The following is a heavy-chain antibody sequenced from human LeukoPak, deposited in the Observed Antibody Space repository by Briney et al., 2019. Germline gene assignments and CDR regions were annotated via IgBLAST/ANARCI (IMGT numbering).Heavy chain of an antibody. CDR2: IRGKAYGGTT. Sequence: QTGRSLRLSCTASGFTFGDYAMSWVRQAPGKGLEWVGFIRGKAYGGTTEYAASVKGRFTISRDDSKSIAYLQMNSLKTEDTAVYYCTRDSPYYDILTGYNDYWGQGTLVTVSS. CDR1: GFTFGDYA. J-gene: IGHJ4*02. D-gene: IGHD3-9*01. CDR3: TRDSPYYDILTGYNDY. V-gene: IGHV3-49*04.